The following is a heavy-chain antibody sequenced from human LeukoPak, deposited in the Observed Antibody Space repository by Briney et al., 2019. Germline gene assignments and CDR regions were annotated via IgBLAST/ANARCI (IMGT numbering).Heavy chain of an antibody. V-gene: IGHV1-69*08. Sequence: SVKLSCKVSGGTFARDSISWVRQAPGHGLEWVGRITPMQDSRNYAKKFLGRVSIAADKSTNTAYLDVGGLRSDDSAMYYCAREDYGGLGYFDLWGRGTLVVVSS. CDR1: GGTFARDS. CDR3: AREDYGGLGYFDL. D-gene: IGHD4-23*01. CDR2: ITPMQDSR. J-gene: IGHJ2*01.